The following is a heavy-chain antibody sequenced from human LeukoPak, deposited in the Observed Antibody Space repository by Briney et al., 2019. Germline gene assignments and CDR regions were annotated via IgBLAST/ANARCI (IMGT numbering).Heavy chain of an antibody. V-gene: IGHV4-61*01. CDR3: ARGEPVSFFDY. CDR2: IYYSGGT. J-gene: IGHJ4*02. D-gene: IGHD1-14*01. Sequence: SETLSLTCTVSGGSVSSGSYYWSWIRQPPGKGLEWIGYIYYSGGTNYNPSLKSRVTISVDTSKNQFSLKLSSVTAADTAVYYCARGEPVSFFDYWGQGTLVTVSS. CDR1: GGSVSSGSYY.